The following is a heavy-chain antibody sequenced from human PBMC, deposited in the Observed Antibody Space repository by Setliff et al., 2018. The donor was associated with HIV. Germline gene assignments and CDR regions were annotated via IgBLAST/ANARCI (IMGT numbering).Heavy chain of an antibody. V-gene: IGHV4-4*08. Sequence: PSETLSLTCTVSGDSIITYYWTWTRQPPGKGLEWIGYIHHSGSSDYTPSLRSRVTMSVDTSKNQFSLKLTSVTAADTAVYYCAREHDYSNYRRLDSWGQGILVTVSS. CDR3: AREHDYSNYRRLDS. D-gene: IGHD4-4*01. CDR2: IHHSGSS. CDR1: GDSIITYY. J-gene: IGHJ4*02.